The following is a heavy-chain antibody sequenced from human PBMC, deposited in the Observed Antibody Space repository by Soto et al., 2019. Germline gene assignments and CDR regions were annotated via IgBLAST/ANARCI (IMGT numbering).Heavy chain of an antibody. D-gene: IGHD1-26*01. CDR1: GGSLKTYY. CDR2: IYSLGST. V-gene: IGHV4-4*09. J-gene: IGHJ5*02. Sequence: SETLSLTCTVSGGSLKTYYWSWIRQPPGKGLEWIGYIYSLGSTEYNPSLKSRAALSVDTSKNQFSLKLGSVTAANTANYSCGRGGGLRSYRETGLYTNWLDPWGQGPLVTVSS. CDR3: GRGGGLRSYRETGLYTNWLDP.